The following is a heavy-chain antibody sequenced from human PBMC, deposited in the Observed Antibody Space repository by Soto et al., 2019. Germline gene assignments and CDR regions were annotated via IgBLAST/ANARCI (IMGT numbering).Heavy chain of an antibody. CDR3: ARALGVYFDY. D-gene: IGHD2-8*01. Sequence: SETLSLTCTVSGGSISSSSYYWGWIRQPPGKGLEWIGSIYYSGSTYYNPSLKSRVTINPDTSKSQFSLHLNSVTPEDAAVYYCARALGVYFDYWAQGTLVTVSS. J-gene: IGHJ4*02. V-gene: IGHV4-39*01. CDR2: IYYSGST. CDR1: GGSISSSSYY.